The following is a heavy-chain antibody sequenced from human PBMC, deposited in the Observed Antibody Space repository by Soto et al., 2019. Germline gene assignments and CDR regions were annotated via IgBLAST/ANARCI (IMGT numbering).Heavy chain of an antibody. V-gene: IGHV1-69*02. CDR2: SIPIQGRA. CDR3: AKSLVFVDHAYRDV. D-gene: IGHD2-21*01. Sequence: QVQLVQSGAEVRKPGSSVKVSCEASGGSFISYIFTWVRQAPGQGLEWMGRSIPIQGRADYALKFQDRVTSTADRSTQTGYMELRSLRPEDTAVDYGAKSLVFVDHAYRDVWGKGTTGTVSS. J-gene: IGHJ6*03. CDR1: GGSFISYI.